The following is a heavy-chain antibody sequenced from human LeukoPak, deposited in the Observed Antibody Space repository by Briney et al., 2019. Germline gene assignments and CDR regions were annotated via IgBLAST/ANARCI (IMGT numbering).Heavy chain of an antibody. D-gene: IGHD5-12*01. CDR1: GFTFSSYA. CDR3: ARTAYSDYSLGF. Sequence: GGSLRLSCAASGFTFSSYAMSWVRQAPGKGLEWVSAISGSGGSTYYADSVKGRFTISRDNAKNTLYLQMNSLRAKDTAVYYCARTAYSDYSLGFWGQGTLVTVSS. V-gene: IGHV3-23*01. J-gene: IGHJ4*02. CDR2: ISGSGGST.